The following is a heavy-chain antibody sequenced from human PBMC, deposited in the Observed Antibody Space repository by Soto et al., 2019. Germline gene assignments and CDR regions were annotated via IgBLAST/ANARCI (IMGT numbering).Heavy chain of an antibody. D-gene: IGHD5-12*01. CDR3: ARGNHRWLQLWYFDL. CDR2: IIPIFGTV. Sequence: QVQLVQSGAEVKKPGSSVKVSCKASGGTFSNYPISWLRQAPGQGLEWMGGIIPIFGTVNYAQKFEGRVTITADESTSTAYMELSSLRSEDTAVYYCARGNHRWLQLWYFDLWGRCTLVTVSS. V-gene: IGHV1-69*12. J-gene: IGHJ2*01. CDR1: GGTFSNYP.